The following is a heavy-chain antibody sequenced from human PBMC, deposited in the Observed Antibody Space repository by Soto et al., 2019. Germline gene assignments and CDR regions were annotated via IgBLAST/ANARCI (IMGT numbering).Heavy chain of an antibody. D-gene: IGHD4-4*01. Sequence: SETLSLTCTVSGGSISSGGYYWSWIRQHPGTGLEWIGHISYSGSTYYNTSLKRRVTISVDRSKNQFSLNLGSVTAADTAVYYCARGMTTVTTYDYWGQRTLVTVSS. V-gene: IGHV4-30-4*01. CDR2: ISYSGST. CDR3: ARGMTTVTTYDY. CDR1: GGSISSGGYY. J-gene: IGHJ4*02.